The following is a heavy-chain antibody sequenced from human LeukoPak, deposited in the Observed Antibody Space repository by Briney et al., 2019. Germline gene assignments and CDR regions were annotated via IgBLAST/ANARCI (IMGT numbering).Heavy chain of an antibody. CDR2: IIPIFGTA. CDR3: ARARYYDSSGYYLPRVSYYMDV. V-gene: IGHV1-69*13. CDR1: GGTFSSYA. J-gene: IGHJ6*03. D-gene: IGHD3-22*01. Sequence: VASVKVSCKASGGTFSSYAISWVRQAPGQGLEWMGGIIPIFGTANYAQKFQGRVTITADESTSTAYMELSSLRSEDTAVYYCARARYYDSSGYYLPRVSYYMDVWGKGTTVTVSS.